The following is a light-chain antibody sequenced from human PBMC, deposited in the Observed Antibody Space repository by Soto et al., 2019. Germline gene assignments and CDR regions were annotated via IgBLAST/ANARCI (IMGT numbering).Light chain of an antibody. CDR3: MQAQWT. CDR1: QSLLHSNGYNY. J-gene: IGKJ1*01. V-gene: IGKV2-28*01. CDR2: LGS. Sequence: DIVMTQSPLSLPVTPGEPASISCRSSQSLLHSNGYNYLDWYLQKPGQSPQLLIYLGSNRASGVPDRFSGSGSGTDFTLKISRVEAEDVGVYYCMQAQWTFGQGTKVEIK.